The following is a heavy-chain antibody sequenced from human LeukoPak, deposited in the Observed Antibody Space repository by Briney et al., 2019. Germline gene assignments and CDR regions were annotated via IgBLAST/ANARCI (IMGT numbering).Heavy chain of an antibody. D-gene: IGHD3-10*01. Sequence: SETLSLTCTVSGGSISSSSYYWGWIRQPPGTGLEWIGSIYYSGSTYYNPSLKSRVTISVDTSKNQFSLKLSSVTAADTAVYYCARHGRITPSYYHYWGQGTLVTVSS. CDR3: ARHGRITPSYYHY. V-gene: IGHV4-39*01. CDR2: IYYSGST. J-gene: IGHJ4*02. CDR1: GGSISSSSYY.